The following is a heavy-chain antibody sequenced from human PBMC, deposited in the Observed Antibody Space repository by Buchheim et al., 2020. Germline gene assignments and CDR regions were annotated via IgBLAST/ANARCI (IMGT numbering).Heavy chain of an antibody. J-gene: IGHJ2*01. Sequence: EVQMVESGGGLVQPGGSLRLSCAVSGFTFSRHWMSWVRQAPGKGLEWVANIKQDGSEKNYVDSVKGRITISRDNAKDSLYLQMNRLRAEDTAVYYGARVWGYGRSDYWYFDVWGHGT. V-gene: IGHV3-7*03. D-gene: IGHD3-16*01. CDR1: GFTFSRHW. CDR2: IKQDGSEK. CDR3: ARVWGYGRSDYWYFDV.